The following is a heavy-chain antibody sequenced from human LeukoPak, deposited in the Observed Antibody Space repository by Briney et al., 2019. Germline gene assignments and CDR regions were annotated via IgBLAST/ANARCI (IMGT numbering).Heavy chain of an antibody. D-gene: IGHD5-24*01. CDR3: ARRAPAENYYYYGMDV. V-gene: IGHV1-69*04. J-gene: IGHJ6*02. CDR2: IIPILCIA. Sequence: SVKVSCKASGGTFSSYAISWVRQAPGQGLEWMGRIIPILCIANYAHKLQRRVTITADKPTSTAYMELSSLRSEDTAVYYCARRAPAENYYYYGMDVWGQGTTVTVSS. CDR1: GGTFSSYA.